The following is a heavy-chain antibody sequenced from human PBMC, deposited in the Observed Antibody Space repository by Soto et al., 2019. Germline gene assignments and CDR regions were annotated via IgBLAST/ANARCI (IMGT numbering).Heavy chain of an antibody. J-gene: IGHJ4*02. CDR3: ARVDLAMVPFDY. Sequence: SETLSLTCTVSGGPISSGGYYWSWIRQHPGKGLEWIGYIYYSGSTYYNPSLKSRVTISVDTSKNQFSLKLSSVTAADTAVYYCARVDLAMVPFDYWGQGTLVTVSS. CDR1: GGPISSGGYY. D-gene: IGHD5-18*01. V-gene: IGHV4-31*03. CDR2: IYYSGST.